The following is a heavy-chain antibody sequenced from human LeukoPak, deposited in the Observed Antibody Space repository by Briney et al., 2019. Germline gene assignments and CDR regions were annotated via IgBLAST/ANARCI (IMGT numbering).Heavy chain of an antibody. Sequence: SETLSLTCTVSGGSITSGTYYWGWIRQPPGKGLEWIGSIYYSGSTYYNPSLKSRVTISVDTSKNQFSLKLSSVTAADTAVYYCARGYCSGGSCYSYYYYNYMDVWGKGTTVTVSS. CDR1: GGSITSGTYY. V-gene: IGHV4-39*07. J-gene: IGHJ6*03. CDR3: ARGYCSGGSCYSYYYYNYMDV. D-gene: IGHD2-15*01. CDR2: IYYSGST.